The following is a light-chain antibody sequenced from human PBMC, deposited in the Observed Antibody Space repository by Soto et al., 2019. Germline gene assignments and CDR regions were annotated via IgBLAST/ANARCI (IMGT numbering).Light chain of an antibody. Sequence: EIVLTQSPGTLSLSPGERATLSCRASQSVVSNYLAWYQQKPGQAPRLLIYAASTRATGIPDRFSGSGSGTDFTLTISRLEPEDFAVYYCQQYGSSPPITFGQGTRLEI. V-gene: IGKV3-20*01. J-gene: IGKJ5*01. CDR1: QSVVSNY. CDR2: AAS. CDR3: QQYGSSPPIT.